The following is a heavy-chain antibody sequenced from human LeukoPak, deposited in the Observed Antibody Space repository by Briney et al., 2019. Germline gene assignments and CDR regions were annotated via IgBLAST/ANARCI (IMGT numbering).Heavy chain of an antibody. V-gene: IGHV3-23*01. CDR1: GFTFSNYG. Sequence: GGSLRLSCAASGFTFSNYGVSWVRQAPGKGLEWISGIRSAVDTTHYADSVKGRFTISRDNSENTLHLQMNSLRPEDTAIYYCARDPILVRGYFDYWGQGTLVTVSS. D-gene: IGHD3-10*01. CDR2: IRSAVDTT. CDR3: ARDPILVRGYFDY. J-gene: IGHJ4*02.